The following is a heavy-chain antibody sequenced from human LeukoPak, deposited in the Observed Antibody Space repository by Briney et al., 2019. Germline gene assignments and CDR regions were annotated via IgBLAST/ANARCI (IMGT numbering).Heavy chain of an antibody. Sequence: GVSLRLFCASSGFTFSSYWMHWVRQAPAKGRVWVSRMNSDGRSTSYAECVKGRFTISRDNAKNTLYLQMNSLRAEDTAVYYCARDSGSYSFDYWGQGTLVTVSS. CDR3: ARDSGSYSFDY. CDR1: GFTFSSYW. D-gene: IGHD1-26*01. J-gene: IGHJ4*02. V-gene: IGHV3-74*01. CDR2: MNSDGRST.